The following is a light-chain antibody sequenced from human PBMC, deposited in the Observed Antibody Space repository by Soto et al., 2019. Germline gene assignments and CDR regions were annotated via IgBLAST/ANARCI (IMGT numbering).Light chain of an antibody. CDR2: GAS. Sequence: EIVLTQSPGTLSLSRVERATRSFMASQSVSSSYLAWYQQKPGQPPRLLIYGASSRATGIPDRFSGSGSGTDFTLTISRLEPEDFAVFYCQHYDSLPITFGQGTRLEI. CDR1: QSVSSSY. V-gene: IGKV3-20*01. J-gene: IGKJ5*01. CDR3: QHYDSLPIT.